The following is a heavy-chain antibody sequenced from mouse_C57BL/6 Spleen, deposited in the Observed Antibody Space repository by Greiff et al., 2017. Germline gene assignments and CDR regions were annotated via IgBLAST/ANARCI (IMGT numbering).Heavy chain of an antibody. CDR3: ARRGGRDYFDY. V-gene: IGHV1-64*01. J-gene: IGHJ2*01. CDR2: IHPNSGST. CDR1: GYTFTSYW. Sequence: VPLQQPGAELVKPGASVKLSCKASGYTFTSYWMHWVKQRPGQGLEWIGMIHPNSGSTNYNEKFKSKDTLTVDKSSSTAYMQLSSLTSEDSAVYYCARRGGRDYFDYWGQGTTLTVSS. D-gene: IGHD1-1*02.